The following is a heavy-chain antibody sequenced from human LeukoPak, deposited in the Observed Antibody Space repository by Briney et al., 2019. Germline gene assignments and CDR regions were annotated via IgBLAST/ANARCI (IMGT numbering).Heavy chain of an antibody. CDR2: INSDGSST. V-gene: IGHV3-74*01. D-gene: IGHD3-22*01. Sequence: GGSLRLSCAASGFTFSSYWMPWVRHAPGKGLVWVSRINSDGSSTSYADSVKGRFTISRDNAKNTLYLQMSSLRAEDTAVYYCARAPMIVVASYFDYWGQGTLVTVSS. J-gene: IGHJ4*02. CDR1: GFTFSSYW. CDR3: ARAPMIVVASYFDY.